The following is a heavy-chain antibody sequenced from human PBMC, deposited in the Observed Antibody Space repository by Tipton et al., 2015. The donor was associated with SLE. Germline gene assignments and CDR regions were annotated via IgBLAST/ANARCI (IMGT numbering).Heavy chain of an antibody. V-gene: IGHV4-31*03. J-gene: IGHJ3*01. CDR1: GDSISSGGYY. Sequence: TLSLTCTVSGDSISSGGYYWTWIRQHPGKGLEWIGYIYYSEYSESTLYNPSLKSRVTISADTSNNQFSLKLTFVTAADTAVYYCARGDSSVSERGSFDVWGQGTMVTVSS. CDR3: ARGDSSVSERGSFDV. CDR2: IYYSEYSEST. D-gene: IGHD2-15*01.